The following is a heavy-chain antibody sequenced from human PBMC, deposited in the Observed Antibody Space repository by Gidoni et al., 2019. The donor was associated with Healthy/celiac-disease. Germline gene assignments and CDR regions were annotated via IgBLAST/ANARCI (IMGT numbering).Heavy chain of an antibody. Sequence: TGGYYWSWIRQHPGKGLEWIGYIYYSGSTYYNPSLKSRVTISVDTSKNQFSLKLSSVTAADTAVYYCARASVGLDYWGQVTLVTVSS. CDR1: TGGYY. J-gene: IGHJ4*02. V-gene: IGHV4-31*02. CDR3: ARASVGLDY. D-gene: IGHD3-16*01. CDR2: IYYSGST.